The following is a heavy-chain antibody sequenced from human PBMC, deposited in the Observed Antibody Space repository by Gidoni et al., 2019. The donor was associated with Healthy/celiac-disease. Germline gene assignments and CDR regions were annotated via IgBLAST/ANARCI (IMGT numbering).Heavy chain of an antibody. V-gene: IGHV3-30*18. J-gene: IGHJ6*02. D-gene: IGHD3-3*01. CDR2: ISYDGSNK. CDR1: SSYG. CDR3: AKGEWMGTLRYGMDV. Sequence: SSYGMHWVRQAPGKGLEWVAVISYDGSNKYYADSVKGRFTISRDNSKNTLYLQMNSLRAEDTAVYYCAKGEWMGTLRYGMDVWGQGTTVTVSS.